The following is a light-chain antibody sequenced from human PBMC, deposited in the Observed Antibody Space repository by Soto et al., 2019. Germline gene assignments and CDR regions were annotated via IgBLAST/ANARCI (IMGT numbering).Light chain of an antibody. CDR1: SSGVGGYNY. CDR2: DVS. J-gene: IGLJ2*01. V-gene: IGLV2-11*01. Sequence: QSALTQPRSVSGSPGQSVTISCTGTSSGVGGYNYVSWYQQHPGKAPKLMIYDVSKRPSGVPDRFSGSKSGNTASLTISGLQAEDEADYYCCSYAGNFYVVFGGGTKVTVL. CDR3: CSYAGNFYVV.